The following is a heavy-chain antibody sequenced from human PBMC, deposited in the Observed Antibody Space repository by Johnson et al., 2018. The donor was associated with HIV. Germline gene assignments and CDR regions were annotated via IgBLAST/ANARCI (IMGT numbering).Heavy chain of an antibody. V-gene: IGHV3-30-3*01. CDR3: ARDRFHPHAFDI. J-gene: IGHJ3*02. Sequence: QVQLVESGGGVVQPGRSLRLSCAASGFTFSSYAMHWVGQAPGKGLEWVAVISDDGNNKYYEDSVKGRFIISRDNSKNTLYLQMNRLRTDDTTVYYCARDRFHPHAFDIWGQGTMVTVSS. CDR1: GFTFSSYA. CDR2: ISDDGNNK. D-gene: IGHD3-10*01.